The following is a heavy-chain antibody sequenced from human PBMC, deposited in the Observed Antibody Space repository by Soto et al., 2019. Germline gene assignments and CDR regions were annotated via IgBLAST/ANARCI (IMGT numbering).Heavy chain of an antibody. CDR2: INGGDGNT. CDR1: GYTFTSYA. V-gene: IGHV1-3*01. CDR3: ATGPRREY. J-gene: IGHJ4*02. Sequence: QVQLVQSGAEVKKPGVSVNISCKASGYTFTSYAIHWVRLAPGQRPEWMGWINGGDGNTKYSPKFQGRVTITRDTSASTAYMELSSLRSEDMAIYYCATGPRREYWGQGSLVTVSS.